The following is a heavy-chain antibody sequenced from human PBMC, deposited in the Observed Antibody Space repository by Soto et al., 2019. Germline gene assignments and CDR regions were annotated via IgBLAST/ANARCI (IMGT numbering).Heavy chain of an antibody. J-gene: IGHJ6*02. CDR3: ARGAYYGSGSPTYYYYGMDV. CDR1: GGTFSSYA. Sequence: APVKVSCKASGGTFSSYAISWVRQAPGQGLEWMGGIIPIFGTANYAQKFQGRVTITADESTSTAYMELSSLRSEDTAVYYCARGAYYGSGSPTYYYYGMDVWGQGTTVTV. V-gene: IGHV1-69*13. CDR2: IIPIFGTA. D-gene: IGHD3-10*01.